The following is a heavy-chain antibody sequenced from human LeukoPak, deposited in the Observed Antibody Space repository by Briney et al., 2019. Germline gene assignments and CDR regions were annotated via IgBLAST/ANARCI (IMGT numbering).Heavy chain of an antibody. Sequence: PGGSLRLSCAASGFTFSSYAMHWVRQAPGKGLEYVSAISSNAGGTYYANSVKGRFTTSRDNSKNTLYLQMGSLRAEDMAVYYCARSRVAVPGTCVDYWGQGTLVTVSS. CDR2: ISSNAGGT. D-gene: IGHD6-19*01. CDR1: GFTFSSYA. J-gene: IGHJ4*02. V-gene: IGHV3-64*01. CDR3: ARSRVAVPGTCVDY.